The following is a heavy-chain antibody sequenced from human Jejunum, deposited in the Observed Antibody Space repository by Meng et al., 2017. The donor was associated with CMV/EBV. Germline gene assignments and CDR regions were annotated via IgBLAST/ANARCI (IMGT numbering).Heavy chain of an antibody. CDR1: GFTFSIHW. D-gene: IGHD1-1*01. Sequence: SLSAAGFTFSIHWMSWVRQPPGKGPEWVASIKPDGSEIQYVGSLRGRFTVSRDNARKSLYLQMNSLTAEDTAVYYCASGNDFNIWGQGTLVTVSS. CDR2: IKPDGSEI. V-gene: IGHV3-7*01. CDR3: ASGNDFNI. J-gene: IGHJ3*02.